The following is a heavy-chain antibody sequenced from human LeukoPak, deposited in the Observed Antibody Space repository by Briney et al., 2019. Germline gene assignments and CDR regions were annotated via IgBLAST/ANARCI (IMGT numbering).Heavy chain of an antibody. J-gene: IGHJ5*02. Sequence: ASVKVSCKVSGYTLTELSMHWVRQAPGKGLEWMGGFDPEDGETIYAQKFQGRVTMTEDTSTDTAYMELSSLRSEDTAVYYCASHYYDSSGYLYNWFDPWGQGTLVTVSS. CDR3: ASHYYDSSGYLYNWFDP. CDR2: FDPEDGET. V-gene: IGHV1-24*01. D-gene: IGHD3-22*01. CDR1: GYTLTELS.